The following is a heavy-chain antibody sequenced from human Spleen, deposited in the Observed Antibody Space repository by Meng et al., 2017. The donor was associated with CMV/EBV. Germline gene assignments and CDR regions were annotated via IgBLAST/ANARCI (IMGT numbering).Heavy chain of an antibody. CDR3: AAGSDGYNFLDY. Sequence: GESLKISCKGSGFTFTNYWFGWVRQMPGKGLEWMGIIYPGDSDTRYSPAFQGQVTISADKSISTAYLQWSSLKASDTAMYYCAAGSDGYNFLDYWGQGTLVTVSS. J-gene: IGHJ4*02. V-gene: IGHV5-51*01. D-gene: IGHD5-24*01. CDR2: IYPGDSDT. CDR1: GFTFTNYW.